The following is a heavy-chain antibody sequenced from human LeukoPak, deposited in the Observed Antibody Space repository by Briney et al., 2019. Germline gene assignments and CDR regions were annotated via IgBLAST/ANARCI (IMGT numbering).Heavy chain of an antibody. CDR3: ARGYVVACY. J-gene: IGHJ4*02. D-gene: IGHD2-15*01. Sequence: GGSLRLSCAASGFTFSSYRMHWVRQAPGKGLVWVSRINSDGSSTSYADSVKGRFTISRDNATNTLYLQMNSLRAEDTAVYYSARGYVVACYWGQGTLVTVSS. CDR1: GFTFSSYR. V-gene: IGHV3-74*01. CDR2: INSDGSST.